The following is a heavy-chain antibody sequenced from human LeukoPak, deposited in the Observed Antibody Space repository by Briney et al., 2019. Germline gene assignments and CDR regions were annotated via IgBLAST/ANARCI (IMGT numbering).Heavy chain of an antibody. D-gene: IGHD4-11*01. V-gene: IGHV3-23*01. CDR2: ISGGGGGGST. CDR3: AKGRFSNFDP. J-gene: IGHJ5*02. Sequence: PGGSLRLSCAASGFTFSSYGMSWVRQAPGKGLEWVSAISGGGGGGSTNYADSVRGRFTISRDNSKNTLYLQMNSLRAEDTALYYCAKGRFSNFDPWGQGTLVTVSS. CDR1: GFTFSSYG.